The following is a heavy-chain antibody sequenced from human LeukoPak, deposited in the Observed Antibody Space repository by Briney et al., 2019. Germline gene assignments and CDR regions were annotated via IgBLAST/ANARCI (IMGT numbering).Heavy chain of an antibody. Sequence: GSLSLSCAASGFPFSDYYMSWIRPAPGKGLGWVSYIISSGSTIYYADSVKGRFTISRDNAKNSLYLQMNSLRAEDTAVYYCARDGTVVTANYYYYGMDVWGQGTTVTVSS. CDR1: GFPFSDYY. V-gene: IGHV3-11*01. D-gene: IGHD2-21*02. CDR3: ARDGTVVTANYYYYGMDV. CDR2: IISSGSTI. J-gene: IGHJ6*02.